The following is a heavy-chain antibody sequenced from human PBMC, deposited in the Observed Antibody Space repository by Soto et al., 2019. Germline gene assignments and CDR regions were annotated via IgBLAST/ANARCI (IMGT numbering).Heavy chain of an antibody. CDR2: ISGSDGKT. CDR1: GFSFGSYA. CDR3: ARWSYLDY. D-gene: IGHD3-3*01. J-gene: IGHJ4*02. V-gene: IGHV3-23*01. Sequence: VGSLRLSCAASGFSFGSYALSWVRQAPGKGLEWVSTISGSDGKTFYADSVRGRFSISRDTSQSTLYLQMNSLRADDTAMYYCARWSYLDYWGQGTRVTVSS.